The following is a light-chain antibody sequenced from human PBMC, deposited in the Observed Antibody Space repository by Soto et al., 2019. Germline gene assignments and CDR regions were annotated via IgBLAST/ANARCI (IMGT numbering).Light chain of an antibody. Sequence: DFQLTQSPSFLSSSVGDRVTITCRASQGISSYLAWYQQKPGKAPKLLIYAASTLQSGVPSRFSGSGSGTDFTLTISSLQPEDFATYYCQQANSFPLTFGPGTKVDIK. CDR3: QQANSFPLT. J-gene: IGKJ3*01. V-gene: IGKV1-9*01. CDR1: QGISSY. CDR2: AAS.